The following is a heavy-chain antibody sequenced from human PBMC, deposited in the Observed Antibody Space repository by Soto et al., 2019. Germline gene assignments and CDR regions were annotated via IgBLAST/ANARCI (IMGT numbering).Heavy chain of an antibody. CDR2: ISSSSSYT. Sequence: GGSLRLSCAASGFTFSDYYMSWIRQAPGKGLEWVSYISSSSSYTNYADSVKGRFTISRDNAKNSLYLQMNSLRAEDTAVYYCARDEWPARGGGSWGQGTLVTVSS. V-gene: IGHV3-11*06. CDR3: ARDEWPARGGGS. D-gene: IGHD3-16*01. CDR1: GFTFSDYY. J-gene: IGHJ4*02.